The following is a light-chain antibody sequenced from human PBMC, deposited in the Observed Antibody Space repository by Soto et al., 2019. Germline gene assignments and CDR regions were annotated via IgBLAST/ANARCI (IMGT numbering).Light chain of an antibody. CDR1: SGNIASSS. J-gene: IGLJ2*01. CDR3: QSYDTTTPVV. V-gene: IGLV6-57*04. CDR2: EDS. Sequence: NFMLTQPHSVSESPGKTVTICCTRSSGNIASSSVQWYQQRPGSAPTTVIYEDSQRFSGVPDRFSGSIDASSNSAFLTISGLKTEDEAVYYCQSYDTTTPVVFGGGTKLTVL.